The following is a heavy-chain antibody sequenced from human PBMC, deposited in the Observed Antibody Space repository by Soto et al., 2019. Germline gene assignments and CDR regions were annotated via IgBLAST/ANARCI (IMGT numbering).Heavy chain of an antibody. CDR1: GYTLTELS. J-gene: IGHJ4*02. V-gene: IGHV1-24*01. CDR3: ATDLGVVPAV. CDR2: FDPEDGET. D-gene: IGHD2-2*01. Sequence: GASLTVSCTVPGYTLTELSMHWVRQAPGKGLEWMGGFDPEDGETIYAQKFQGRVTMTEDTSTDTAYMELSSLRSEDTAVYYCATDLGVVPAVWGQGTLVTVSS.